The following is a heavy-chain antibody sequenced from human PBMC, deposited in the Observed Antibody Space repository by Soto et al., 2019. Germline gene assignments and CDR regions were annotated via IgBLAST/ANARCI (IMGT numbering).Heavy chain of an antibody. J-gene: IGHJ5*02. CDR3: ARGRGYCSSTSCFYNWFDP. CDR1: GGSFSGYY. D-gene: IGHD2-2*01. V-gene: IGHV4-34*01. Sequence: SETLSLTXAVYGGSFSGYYWSWIRQPPGKGLEWIGEINHSGSTNYNPSLKSRVTISVDTSKNQFSLKLSSVTAADTAVYYCARGRGYCSSTSCFYNWFDPWGQGTLVTVSS. CDR2: INHSGST.